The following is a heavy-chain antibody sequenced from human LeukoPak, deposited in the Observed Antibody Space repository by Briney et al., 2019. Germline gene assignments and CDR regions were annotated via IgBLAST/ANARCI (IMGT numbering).Heavy chain of an antibody. CDR2: FFSNGDT. V-gene: IGHV4-59*08. CDR1: ADSIAANC. Sequence: PSETLSLTCTVYADSIAANCWSWVRQPPGKGLEWIGHFFSNGDTDYNPSRKRRITMSVDTSKNQLSLTLSSVTAADTAIYYCTKRGYFDVWGRGTLVTVSS. CDR3: TKRGYFDV. D-gene: IGHD3-10*01. J-gene: IGHJ2*01.